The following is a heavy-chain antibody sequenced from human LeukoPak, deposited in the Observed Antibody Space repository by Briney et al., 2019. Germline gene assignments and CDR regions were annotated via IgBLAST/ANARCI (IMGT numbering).Heavy chain of an antibody. CDR1: GFTFSYYY. V-gene: IGHV3-11*05. J-gene: IGHJ4*02. CDR2: ISSSSSYT. Sequence: GGPLRLSCATSGFTFSYYYMSWIRQAPGKGLEWISYISSSSSYTNYADSVKGRFTISRDNAKNSLYLQMNSLRAEDTAVYYCARDRRVSGFDYWGQGTLVTVSS. CDR3: ARDRRVSGFDY.